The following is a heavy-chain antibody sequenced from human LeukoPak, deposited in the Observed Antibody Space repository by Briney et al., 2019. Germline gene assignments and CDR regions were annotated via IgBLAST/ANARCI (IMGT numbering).Heavy chain of an antibody. Sequence: GGSLRLSCAASGFTFSSYAMHWVRQAPGKGLEWVAVISYDGSNKYYADSVKGRFTISRDNSKNTLYLQMNSLRAEDTAVYYCARGYDFWSGYFQGNYFDYWGQGILVTVSS. V-gene: IGHV3-30-3*01. CDR3: ARGYDFWSGYFQGNYFDY. CDR1: GFTFSSYA. CDR2: ISYDGSNK. D-gene: IGHD3-3*01. J-gene: IGHJ4*02.